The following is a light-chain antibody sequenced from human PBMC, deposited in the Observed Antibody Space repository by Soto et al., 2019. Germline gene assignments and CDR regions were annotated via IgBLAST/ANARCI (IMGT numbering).Light chain of an antibody. V-gene: IGKV2-28*01. Sequence: DIVMTQSPLSLSVTPGEPASISCRSSQSLLHSNGYNYLDWYLQKPGQSPQLLIYLGSYRASGVPDRFSGSGSGTDFTLKISRVEAEDAGVYYCMQALQTLGTFGGGTKVEIK. CDR2: LGS. J-gene: IGKJ4*01. CDR3: MQALQTLGT. CDR1: QSLLHSNGYNY.